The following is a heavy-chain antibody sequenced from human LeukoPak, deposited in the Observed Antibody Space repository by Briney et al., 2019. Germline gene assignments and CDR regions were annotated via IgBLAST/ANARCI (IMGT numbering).Heavy chain of an antibody. D-gene: IGHD2-15*01. Sequence: LSLTCTVSGGSISSYYWSWIRQPPGKGLEWVSGISWNSGNIGYADSVKGRFTISRDNAKNSLYLQMNSLRAEDTALYYCAKDMGSPASRVIDYWGQGTLVTVSS. CDR3: AKDMGSPASRVIDY. CDR2: ISWNSGNI. V-gene: IGHV3-9*01. CDR1: GGSISSYY. J-gene: IGHJ4*02.